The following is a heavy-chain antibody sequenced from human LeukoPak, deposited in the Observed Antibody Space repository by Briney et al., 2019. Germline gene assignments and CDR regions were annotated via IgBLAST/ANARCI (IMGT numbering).Heavy chain of an antibody. CDR1: GFTLNNYA. J-gene: IGHJ4*02. CDR2: INNSGGST. Sequence: GGSLRLSCAASGFTLNNYAMSWVRQAPGKGLEWVSIINNSGGSTYYADSVKGRFTISRDLSKNTLYLQMNSLRAEDTALYYCARSAPDYTRFDYWGQGALVTVSP. V-gene: IGHV3-23*01. CDR3: ARSAPDYTRFDY. D-gene: IGHD4-11*01.